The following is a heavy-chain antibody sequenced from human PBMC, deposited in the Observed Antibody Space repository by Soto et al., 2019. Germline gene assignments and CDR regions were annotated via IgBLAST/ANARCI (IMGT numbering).Heavy chain of an antibody. D-gene: IGHD6-19*01. CDR2: VSHDGRNT. J-gene: IGHJ4*02. V-gene: IGHV3-30*18. CDR1: GFTFSDYA. Sequence: VQLVESGGGVVQPGRSLRLSCAASGFTFSDYAMHWVRQAPGKGLEWVAVVSHDGRNTHYADSVKGRFTISRDSSKNTASLEMTSLRAEDTAVYYCAKEGRQWLVTSDFNYWGQGALVTVSS. CDR3: AKEGRQWLVTSDFNY.